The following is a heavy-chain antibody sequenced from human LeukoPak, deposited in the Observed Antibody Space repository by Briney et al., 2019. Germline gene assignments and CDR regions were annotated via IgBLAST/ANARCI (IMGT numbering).Heavy chain of an antibody. CDR2: IIPILGTA. D-gene: IGHD6-6*01. CDR1: GGTFSSYA. J-gene: IGHJ3*02. CDR3: ARYSSSSDAFDI. V-gene: IGHV1-69*13. Sequence: GASVKVSCKASGGTFSSYAISWVRQAPGQGLEWMGGIIPILGTANYAQKFQGRATITADESTSTAYMELSSLRSEDTAVYYCARYSSSSDAFDIWGQGTMVTVSS.